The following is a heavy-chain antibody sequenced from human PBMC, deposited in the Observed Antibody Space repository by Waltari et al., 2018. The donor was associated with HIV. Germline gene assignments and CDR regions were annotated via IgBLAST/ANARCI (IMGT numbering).Heavy chain of an antibody. V-gene: IGHV1-69*02. Sequence: QVQLVQSGAEVKKPGSSVKVSCKASGGTFSSYTISWVRQAPGQGLEWMGRIIPILGIANDAQKFQGRVTITADKSTSTAYMELSSLRSEDTAVYYCASGTHYYGSGLDYWGQGTLVTVSS. J-gene: IGHJ4*02. D-gene: IGHD3-10*01. CDR1: GGTFSSYT. CDR2: IIPILGIA. CDR3: ASGTHYYGSGLDY.